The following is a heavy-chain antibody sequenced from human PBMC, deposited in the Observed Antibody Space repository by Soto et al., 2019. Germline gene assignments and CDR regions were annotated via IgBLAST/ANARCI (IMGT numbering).Heavy chain of an antibody. CDR1: GSTFGIHW. CDR3: VRVGDYYDNRYYSLNAFDI. V-gene: IGHV3-7*03. J-gene: IGHJ3*02. D-gene: IGHD3-22*01. Sequence: GGSLRLSCEASGSTFGIHWMTWVRQAPGKALEWVANIKEDGTEKYYVDSVKGRFTISRDNAKNSLFLQMNSLRTEDTALYHCVRVGDYYDNRYYSLNAFDIWGQGTMVTVSS. CDR2: IKEDGTEK.